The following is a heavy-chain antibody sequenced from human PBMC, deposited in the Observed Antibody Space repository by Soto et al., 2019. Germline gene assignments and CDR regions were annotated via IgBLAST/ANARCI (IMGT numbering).Heavy chain of an antibody. V-gene: IGHV4-59*08. J-gene: IGHJ5*02. CDR3: ARLDSSGWYWFDP. D-gene: IGHD6-19*01. CDR1: SGSISSYY. CDR2: IYYSGST. Sequence: SETLSLTCTVSSGSISSYYWSWIRQPPGKGLEWIGYIYYSGSTNYNPSLKSRVTISVDTSKNQFSLKLSSVTAADTAVYYCARLDSSGWYWFDPWGQGTLVTVSS.